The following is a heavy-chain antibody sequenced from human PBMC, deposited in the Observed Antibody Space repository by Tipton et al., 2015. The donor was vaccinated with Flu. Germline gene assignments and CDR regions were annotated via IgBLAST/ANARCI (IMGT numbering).Heavy chain of an antibody. CDR2: LYSGRNI. V-gene: IGHV3-23*05. Sequence: SLRLSCVASGFRFGDYAMHWVRQAPGKGLEWVSTLYSGRNIYYADSVKGRFTISADNFKNTLYLHMNSLRAEDTALYYCTCRSDWGQGTLVTVSS. CDR3: TCRSD. CDR1: GFRFGDYA. J-gene: IGHJ4*02.